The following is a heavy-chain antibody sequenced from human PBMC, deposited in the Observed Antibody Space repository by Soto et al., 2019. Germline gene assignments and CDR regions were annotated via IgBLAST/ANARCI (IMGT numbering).Heavy chain of an antibody. J-gene: IGHJ6*02. CDR2: IYYSGST. CDR3: ARDLGFREALYCGMDF. V-gene: IGHV4-59*01. Sequence: PSETLSLTCTVSGGSISSYYWNWIRQPPGKGLEWIGYIYYSGSTKYNPSLKSRVTISVDTSKNHFSLKLRSVTAADTAVYYCARDLGFREALYCGMDFWGQGTTVTVSS. D-gene: IGHD3-10*01. CDR1: GGSISSYY.